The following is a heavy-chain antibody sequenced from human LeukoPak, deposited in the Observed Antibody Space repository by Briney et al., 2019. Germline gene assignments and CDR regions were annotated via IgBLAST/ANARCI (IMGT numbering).Heavy chain of an antibody. Sequence: GGSLRLSCAASGFTFSSYGMHWVRQAPGKGLEWVAVISYDGSNKYYADSVKGRFTISRDNSKNTLYLQMNSLRAEDTAVYYCAKGLSLNDYGDYRDAFDIWGQGTMVTVSS. CDR2: ISYDGSNK. CDR3: AKGLSLNDYGDYRDAFDI. V-gene: IGHV3-30*18. D-gene: IGHD4-17*01. J-gene: IGHJ3*02. CDR1: GFTFSSYG.